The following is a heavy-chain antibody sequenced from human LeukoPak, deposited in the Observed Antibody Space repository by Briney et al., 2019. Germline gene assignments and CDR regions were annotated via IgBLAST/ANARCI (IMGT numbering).Heavy chain of an antibody. D-gene: IGHD3-3*02. J-gene: IGHJ4*02. Sequence: GASVKVSCKASGYTFTSYGITWVRQAPGQGPEWMGIIFPSGGGTSYPQRFQGRVTMTRDTSTSTVYMELSSLRSEDTAVYYCAREPPSHFYFDFWGQGTLVTVSS. CDR3: AREPPSHFYFDF. CDR1: GYTFTSYG. CDR2: IFPSGGGT. V-gene: IGHV1-46*01.